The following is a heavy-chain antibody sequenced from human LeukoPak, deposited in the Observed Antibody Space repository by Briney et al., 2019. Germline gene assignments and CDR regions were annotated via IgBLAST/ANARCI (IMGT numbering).Heavy chain of an antibody. J-gene: IGHJ4*02. CDR3: ARVTLRRRYYDSSGYVDY. V-gene: IGHV3-23*01. D-gene: IGHD3-22*01. CDR1: GFTFSSYA. CDR2: ISGSGGST. Sequence: PGGSLRLSCAASGFTFSSYAMSWVRQAPGKGLEWVSAISGSGGSTYYADSVKGRFTISRDNSKNTLYLQMNSLRAEDTAVYYCARVTLRRRYYDSSGYVDYWGQGTLVTVSS.